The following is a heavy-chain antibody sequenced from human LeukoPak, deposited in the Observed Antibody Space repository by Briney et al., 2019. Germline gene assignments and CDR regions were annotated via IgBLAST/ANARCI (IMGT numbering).Heavy chain of an antibody. V-gene: IGHV4-39*01. J-gene: IGHJ4*02. D-gene: IGHD4-11*01. Sequence: SETLSLTCTVSGGSISSSSYYWGWIRQPPGKGLEWIGSIYYSGSTYYNPSLKSRVTISVDTSKNQFSLKLSSVTAADTAVYYCARLASNHYFEYWGQGTPVTVSS. CDR3: ARLASNHYFEY. CDR1: GGSISSSSYY. CDR2: IYYSGST.